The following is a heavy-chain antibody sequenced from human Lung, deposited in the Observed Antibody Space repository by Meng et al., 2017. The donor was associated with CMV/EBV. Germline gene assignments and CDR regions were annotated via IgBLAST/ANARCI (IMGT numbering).Heavy chain of an antibody. J-gene: IGHJ4*01. Sequence: SETLSLXCTVSGGSIRSYYWSWIRQPPGKGLEWIGYIYYSGSTNYNPSLKSRVTISVDTSKNQFSLKLSSVTAADTAVYYCARDPAASIFGVVTNEGYFDYWXHRTLVTVSS. CDR2: IYYSGST. V-gene: IGHV4-59*01. CDR3: ARDPAASIFGVVTNEGYFDY. CDR1: GGSIRSYY. D-gene: IGHD3-3*01.